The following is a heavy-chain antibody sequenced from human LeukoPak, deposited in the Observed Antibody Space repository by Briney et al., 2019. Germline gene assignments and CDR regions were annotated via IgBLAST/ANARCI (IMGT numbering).Heavy chain of an antibody. CDR2: ISYDGSNK. J-gene: IGHJ4*02. CDR3: ARGQGSGWSYFDY. D-gene: IGHD6-19*01. Sequence: PGGSLRLSRAASGFTFSNYAMHWVRQAPGKGLEWVALISYDGSNKYYADSVKGRFTISRDNSKNTLYLQMNSLRAEDTTVYYCARGQGSGWSYFDYWGQGTLVTVSS. V-gene: IGHV3-30-3*01. CDR1: GFTFSNYA.